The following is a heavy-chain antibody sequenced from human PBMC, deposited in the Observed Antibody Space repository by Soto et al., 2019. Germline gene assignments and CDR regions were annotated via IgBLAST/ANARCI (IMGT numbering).Heavy chain of an antibody. Sequence: QVQLQESGPGLVKPSQTLSLTCTVSGVSISSGGYYWSWIRQHPGKGLEWIGYIYYSGSTYYHPSLKSRVTISVDTSKNQFSLKLSSVTAADTAVYYCARDRRLRRSNAIAAAGTIDYWGQGTLVTVSS. CDR1: GVSISSGGYY. V-gene: IGHV4-31*03. J-gene: IGHJ4*02. CDR2: IYYSGST. CDR3: ARDRRLRRSNAIAAAGTIDY. D-gene: IGHD6-13*01.